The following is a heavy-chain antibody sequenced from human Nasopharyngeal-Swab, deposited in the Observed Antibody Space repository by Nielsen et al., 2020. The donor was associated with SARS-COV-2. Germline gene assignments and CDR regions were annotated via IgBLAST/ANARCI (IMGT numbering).Heavy chain of an antibody. Sequence: GGSLRLSCAASGFTFSSAWMSWVRQAPGKGLEWVGRIKSKTDGGTTDYAAPVKGRFTISRDDSKNTLYLQMNSLKTEDTAVYYCTTFYDSSGYYLGAFDIWGQGTMVTVSS. CDR3: TTFYDSSGYYLGAFDI. J-gene: IGHJ3*02. CDR2: IKSKTDGGTT. D-gene: IGHD3-22*01. V-gene: IGHV3-15*01. CDR1: GFTFSSAW.